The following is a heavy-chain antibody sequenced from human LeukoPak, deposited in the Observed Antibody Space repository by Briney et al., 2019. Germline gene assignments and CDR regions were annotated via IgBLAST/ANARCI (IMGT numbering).Heavy chain of an antibody. D-gene: IGHD5-24*01. CDR2: ISYDGGNK. CDR3: AKDGGDGYKYYFDY. J-gene: IGHJ4*02. Sequence: PGRALRLSCAASGFTFSSYGMHWVRQAPGKGLEWVAVISYDGGNKYYADSVKGRFTISRDNSKNTLYLQMNSLRAEDTAVYYCAKDGGDGYKYYFDYWGQGTLVTVSS. CDR1: GFTFSSYG. V-gene: IGHV3-30*18.